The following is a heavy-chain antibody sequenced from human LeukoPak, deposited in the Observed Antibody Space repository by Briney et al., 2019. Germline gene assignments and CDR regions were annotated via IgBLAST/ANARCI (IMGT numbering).Heavy chain of an antibody. V-gene: IGHV1-69*04. CDR3: ARPYSGYEYYFDY. Sequence: ASVKLSCKASGGTFSSYAISWVRQAPGQGLEWMGRIIPILGIANYAQKFQGRVMITADKSTSTAYMELSSLRSEDTAVYYCARPYSGYEYYFDYWGQGTLVTVSS. J-gene: IGHJ4*02. CDR1: GGTFSSYA. D-gene: IGHD5-12*01. CDR2: IIPILGIA.